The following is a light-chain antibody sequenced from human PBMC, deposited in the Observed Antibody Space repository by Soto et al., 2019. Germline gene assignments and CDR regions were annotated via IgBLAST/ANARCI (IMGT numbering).Light chain of an antibody. CDR1: QSVSSRY. V-gene: IGKV3-11*01. Sequence: ENVLTQSPGTLSLSPGERATLSCRASQSVSSRYLAWYQQKPGQAPRLLIYDASNRATGIPARFSGSGSGTDFTLTISSLEPEDFAVYYCQQRRNWPLLTFGGGTKVEIK. CDR2: DAS. J-gene: IGKJ4*01. CDR3: QQRRNWPLLT.